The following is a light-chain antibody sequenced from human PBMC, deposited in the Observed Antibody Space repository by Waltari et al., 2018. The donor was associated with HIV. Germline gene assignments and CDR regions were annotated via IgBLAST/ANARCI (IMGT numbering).Light chain of an antibody. J-gene: IGKJ1*01. CDR2: SAS. CDR1: QSVSNY. Sequence: DIQMTQSPSSLSASVRDRVTITCRASQSVSNYLNWYQQKQGKAPKLLIYSASSLQSGVPSRFNGSGSGTHFTLTINDLQPEDFTTYYCQQSYRIPRTFGQGTQVEVK. CDR3: QQSYRIPRT. V-gene: IGKV1-39*01.